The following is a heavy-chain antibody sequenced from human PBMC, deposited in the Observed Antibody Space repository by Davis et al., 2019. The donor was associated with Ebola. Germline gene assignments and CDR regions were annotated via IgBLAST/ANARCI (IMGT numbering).Heavy chain of an antibody. CDR1: GGSFSGYY. V-gene: IGHV4-59*01. D-gene: IGHD3-3*01. J-gene: IGHJ6*02. Sequence: MPSETLSLTCAVYGGSFSGYYWSWIRQPPGKGLEWIGYISHTGSTNYSPSLKSRVTISADTSKNQFSLKLTSVTAADTAVYYCARVIGHYDFWSGSISDYGLDVWGQGTTVTVSS. CDR3: ARVIGHYDFWSGSISDYGLDV. CDR2: ISHTGST.